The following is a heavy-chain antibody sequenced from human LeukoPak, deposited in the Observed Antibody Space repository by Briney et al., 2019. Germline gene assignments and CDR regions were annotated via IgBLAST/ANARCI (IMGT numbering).Heavy chain of an antibody. CDR3: ARGLPPLYCSSTSCYDPFDY. CDR1: GGSFSGYY. D-gene: IGHD2-2*01. Sequence: SETLSLTCAVYGGSFSGYYWSWIRQPPGKGLEWIGEIKHSGSTNYNPSLKSRVTISVDTSKNQFSLKLSSVTAADTAVYYCARGLPPLYCSSTSCYDPFDYWGQGTLVTVSS. V-gene: IGHV4-34*01. CDR2: IKHSGST. J-gene: IGHJ4*02.